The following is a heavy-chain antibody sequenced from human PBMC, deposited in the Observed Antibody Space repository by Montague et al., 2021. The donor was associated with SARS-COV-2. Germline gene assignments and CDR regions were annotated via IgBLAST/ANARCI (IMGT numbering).Heavy chain of an antibody. CDR2: ISTSAYTT. V-gene: IGHV3-48*03. CDR3: PRDYRGIVGDGLDI. CDR1: GFTFGNYD. J-gene: IGHJ3*02. Sequence: SLRLSCAASGFTFGNYDMNWVRQAPGKGPEWISYISTSAYTTSYAGSVKGRFTISRDNGKNSLYLQMNSLRVEDTAVYYFPRDYRGIVGDGLDIWGQGTKVTVSS. D-gene: IGHD3-16*02.